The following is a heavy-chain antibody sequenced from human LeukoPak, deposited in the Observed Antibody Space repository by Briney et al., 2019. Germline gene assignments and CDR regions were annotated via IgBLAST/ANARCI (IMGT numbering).Heavy chain of an antibody. CDR1: GGSISSYH. Sequence: SETLSLTCTVSGGSISSYHWSWIRQPPGKGLEWIGYIYYSGSTNYNPSLKSRLTISVDTSKNQFSLNLRSVTAADTAVYYCAKAPFDSSGLLGYWGQGTLVTVSS. V-gene: IGHV4-59*01. D-gene: IGHD3-22*01. J-gene: IGHJ4*02. CDR2: IYYSGST. CDR3: AKAPFDSSGLLGY.